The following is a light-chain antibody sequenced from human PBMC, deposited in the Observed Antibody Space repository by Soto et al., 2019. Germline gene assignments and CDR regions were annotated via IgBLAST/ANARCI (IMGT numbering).Light chain of an antibody. CDR3: QACDYSLTASV. V-gene: IGLV1-40*01. J-gene: IGLJ3*02. CDR2: GNR. Sequence: QSVLTQPPSVSGAPGQRVTISCTGNSSNLGAGYDVPWYQQLPGAAPKLVIFGNRNRPSGVPERFSGSKSGTSASLAITGLQGEDEADYYCQACDYSLTASVFGGGTKVTVL. CDR1: SSNLGAGYD.